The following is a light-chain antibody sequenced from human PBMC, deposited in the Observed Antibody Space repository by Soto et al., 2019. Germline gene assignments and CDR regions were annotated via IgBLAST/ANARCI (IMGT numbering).Light chain of an antibody. V-gene: IGKV3-15*01. CDR2: GAS. Sequence: EIVMTQSPATLSVSPGERATLSCRASQSVSSNLAWYQQKPGQAPRLLIYGASTRATSIPARFSGSGSGTEFTLTISSLQSEDFAVYYCQQYNNWPLFGQGTKVDIK. CDR3: QQYNNWPL. J-gene: IGKJ1*01. CDR1: QSVSSN.